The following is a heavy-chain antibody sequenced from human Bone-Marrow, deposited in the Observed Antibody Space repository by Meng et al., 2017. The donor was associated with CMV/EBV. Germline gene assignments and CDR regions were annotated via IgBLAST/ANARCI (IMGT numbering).Heavy chain of an antibody. Sequence: GGSLRLSCAASGFTFSSYWMSWVRRAPGKGLEWVANIKQDGSEKYYVDSVKGRFTISRDNAKNSLYLQMNSLRAEDTAVYYCARESLGVWSGYYYYYGMDVWGQGTTVTVSS. CDR2: IKQDGSEK. J-gene: IGHJ6*02. D-gene: IGHD3-3*01. CDR1: GFTFSSYW. V-gene: IGHV3-7*01. CDR3: ARESLGVWSGYYYYYGMDV.